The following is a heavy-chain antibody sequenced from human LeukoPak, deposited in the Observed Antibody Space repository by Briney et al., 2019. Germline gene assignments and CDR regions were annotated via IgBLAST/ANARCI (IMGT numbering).Heavy chain of an antibody. V-gene: IGHV3-21*01. Sequence: PGRSLRLSCAASGFTFSSYGMHWVRQAPGKGLEWGSSIRSSSSNIYYADSVKGRFTISRDNAKNSLYMQMNSLRAEETAVYDWRRDRLVSFDYWGQGTLVTVSS. CDR3: RRDRLVSFDY. CDR2: IRSSSSNI. CDR1: GFTFSSYG. D-gene: IGHD3-9*01. J-gene: IGHJ4*02.